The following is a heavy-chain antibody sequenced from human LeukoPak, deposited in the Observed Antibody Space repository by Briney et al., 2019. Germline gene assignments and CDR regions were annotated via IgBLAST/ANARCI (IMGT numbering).Heavy chain of an antibody. D-gene: IGHD2-15*01. J-gene: IGHJ4*02. Sequence: GGSLRLSCAASGFTFSSYAMSWVRQAPGKGLEWVSAISGSGGSTYYADSVKGRFTISRDNSKNTLYLQMNSLRAEDTAVYYCAKDSGDFRYCSGGSCHGPSYFDYWGQGTLVTVSS. CDR2: ISGSGGST. CDR3: AKDSGDFRYCSGGSCHGPSYFDY. V-gene: IGHV3-23*01. CDR1: GFTFSSYA.